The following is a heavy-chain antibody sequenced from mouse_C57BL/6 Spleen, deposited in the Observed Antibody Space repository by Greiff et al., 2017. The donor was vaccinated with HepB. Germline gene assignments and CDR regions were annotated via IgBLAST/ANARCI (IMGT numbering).Heavy chain of an antibody. V-gene: IGHV3-6*01. D-gene: IGHD2-2*01. CDR2: ISYDGSN. CDR3: ARRDIYYGYDGGDAMDY. CDR1: GYSITSGYY. Sequence: EVKLMESGPGLVKPSQSLSLTCSVTGYSITSGYYWNWIRQFPGNKLEWMGYISYDGSNNYNPSLKNRISITRDTSKNQFFLKLNSVTTEDTATYYCARRDIYYGYDGGDAMDYWGQGTSVTVSS. J-gene: IGHJ4*01.